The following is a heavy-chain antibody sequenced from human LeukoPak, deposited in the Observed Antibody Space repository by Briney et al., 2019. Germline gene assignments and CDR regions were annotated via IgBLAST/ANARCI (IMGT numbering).Heavy chain of an antibody. V-gene: IGHV3-30*03. CDR1: GFTFSSYG. Sequence: GGSLRLSCAASGFTFSSYGMHWVRQAPGKGLEWVAVISYDGSNKYYADSVKGRFTISRDNSKNTLYLQMNSLRAEDTAVYYCAFNTRYFDWLLYAFGYWGQGTLVTVSS. CDR2: ISYDGSNK. D-gene: IGHD3-9*01. J-gene: IGHJ4*02. CDR3: AFNTRYFDWLLYAFGY.